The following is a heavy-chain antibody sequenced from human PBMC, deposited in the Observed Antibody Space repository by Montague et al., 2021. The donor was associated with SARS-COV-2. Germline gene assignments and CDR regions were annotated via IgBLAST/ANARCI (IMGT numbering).Heavy chain of an antibody. CDR3: ARSQYCGSDCYFAX. CDR1: GYDFTSYW. D-gene: IGHD2-21*02. J-gene: IGHJ4*02. CDR2: VNPADSRT. Sequence: QSGAEVKKSGESLRISCRGSGYDFTSYWISWVRQMPGKGLEWMGRVNPADSRTNYSPSFQGQVTISVDKSATTAYLQWSSLKASDTAIHYCARSQYCGSDCYFAXWGQGSLVTVSS. V-gene: IGHV5-10-1*01.